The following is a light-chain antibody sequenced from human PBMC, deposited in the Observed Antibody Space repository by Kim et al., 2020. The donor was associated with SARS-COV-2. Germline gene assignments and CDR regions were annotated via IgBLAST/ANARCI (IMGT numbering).Light chain of an antibody. Sequence: STSVGDRVTITCRSSQDLQTYLGWYQHTPGKAPKRLIYASSTPQSGTPSRFSGRGSGTEFTLTISDLQPEDFATYYCLQYNSFPHTFGQGTKLEI. CDR3: LQYNSFPHT. CDR2: ASS. CDR1: QDLQTY. J-gene: IGKJ2*01. V-gene: IGKV1-17*02.